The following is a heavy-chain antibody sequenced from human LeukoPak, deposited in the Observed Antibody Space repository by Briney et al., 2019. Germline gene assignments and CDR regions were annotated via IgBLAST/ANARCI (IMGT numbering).Heavy chain of an antibody. V-gene: IGHV3-48*03. CDR1: GFTFSSYE. D-gene: IGHD2-2*01. J-gene: IGHJ5*02. CDR2: ISSSGSTI. Sequence: GGSLRLYCAASGFTFSSYEMNWVRQAPGKGLEWVSYISSSGSTIYYADSVKGRFTISRDNAKNSLYLQMNSLRAEDTAVYYCARVMADIVVVPAAMLFDPWGQGTLVTVSS. CDR3: ARVMADIVVVPAAMLFDP.